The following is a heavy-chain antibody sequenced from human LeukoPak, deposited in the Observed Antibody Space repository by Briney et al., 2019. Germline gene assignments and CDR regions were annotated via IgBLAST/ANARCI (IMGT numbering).Heavy chain of an antibody. CDR1: GGSFSGYY. CDR3: AREAVDDVDDY. D-gene: IGHD6-19*01. V-gene: IGHV4-34*01. Sequence: PSETLSLTCAVYGGSFSGYYWSWIRQPPGKGLEWIGEINHSGSTNYNPSLKSRVTISVDTSKNQFSLKLSSVTAADTAVYYCAREAVDDVDDYWGQGTLVTVSS. CDR2: INHSGST. J-gene: IGHJ4*02.